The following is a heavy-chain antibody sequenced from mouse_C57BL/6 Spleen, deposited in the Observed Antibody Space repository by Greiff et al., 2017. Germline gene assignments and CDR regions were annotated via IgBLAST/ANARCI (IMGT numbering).Heavy chain of an antibody. CDR3: AREGLYDYDYYFDY. Sequence: DVHLVESGGGLVKPGGSLKLSCAASGFTFSSYAMSWVRQTPEKRLEWVATISDGGSYTYYPDNVKGRFTISRDNAKNNLYLQMSHLKSEDTAMYYCAREGLYDYDYYFDYWGQGTTLTVSS. J-gene: IGHJ2*01. CDR1: GFTFSSYA. CDR2: ISDGGSYT. V-gene: IGHV5-4*01. D-gene: IGHD2-4*01.